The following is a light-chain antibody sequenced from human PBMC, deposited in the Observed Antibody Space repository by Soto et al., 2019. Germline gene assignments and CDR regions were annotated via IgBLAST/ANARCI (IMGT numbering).Light chain of an antibody. CDR3: QQYGSSLFT. V-gene: IGKV3-11*01. CDR2: DAS. Sequence: EIVLTQSPATLSLSPGERATISCRASQSVSSSLAWFQQKPGQAPRLLIYDASNRATGIPARFSGSGSGTDFTLTISSLEPEDFAVYYCQQYGSSLFTFGQGTRLEIK. J-gene: IGKJ5*01. CDR1: QSVSSS.